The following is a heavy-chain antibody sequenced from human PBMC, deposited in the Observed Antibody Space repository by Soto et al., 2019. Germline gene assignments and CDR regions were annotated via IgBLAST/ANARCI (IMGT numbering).Heavy chain of an antibody. V-gene: IGHV3-23*01. CDR1: GFSFSKHA. CDR2: ISRSGDRT. CDR3: ARLPSPNYFDSSGFDY. Sequence: EVELLESGGGLVPPGGSLRLSCSASGFSFSKHAMNWVRQAPGKGPEWVSAISRSGDRTYYADSVKGRFTISRDNSHNTLYLQMNSLRAEDTAVYYCARLPSPNYFDSSGFDYWGQVTLLSVSS. J-gene: IGHJ4*02. D-gene: IGHD3-22*01.